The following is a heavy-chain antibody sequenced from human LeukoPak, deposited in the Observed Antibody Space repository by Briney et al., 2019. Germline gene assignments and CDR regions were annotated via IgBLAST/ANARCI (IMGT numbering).Heavy chain of an antibody. V-gene: IGHV4-39*07. CDR2: IYHSGST. CDR1: GGSISSSPYY. D-gene: IGHD3-22*01. J-gene: IGHJ4*02. Sequence: SETLSLTCTVSGGSISSSPYYWGWIRQPPGKGLEWIGSIYHSGSTYYNPSLKSRVTISVDTSKNQFSLKLSSVTAADTAVYYCARLYDSSGVDYWGQGTLVTVSS. CDR3: ARLYDSSGVDY.